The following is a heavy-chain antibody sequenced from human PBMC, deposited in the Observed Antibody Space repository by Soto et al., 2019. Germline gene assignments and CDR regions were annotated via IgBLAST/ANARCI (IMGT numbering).Heavy chain of an antibody. Sequence: PGESLKISCKGSGYSFTSYWISWVRQMPGKGLEWMGRIDPSDSYTNYSPSFQGHVTISADKSISTAYLQWSSLKASDTAMYYCARHLEYCGGDCYSGGDIWGQGTMVTVSS. CDR2: IDPSDSYT. J-gene: IGHJ3*02. V-gene: IGHV5-10-1*01. CDR1: GYSFTSYW. D-gene: IGHD2-21*02. CDR3: ARHLEYCGGDCYSGGDI.